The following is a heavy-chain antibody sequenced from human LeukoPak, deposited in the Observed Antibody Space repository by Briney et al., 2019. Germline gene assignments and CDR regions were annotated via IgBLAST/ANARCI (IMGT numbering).Heavy chain of an antibody. CDR3: ARVEEGYGSGRRENYYYYYMDV. CDR2: IHYTGST. Sequence: PSETLSLTCTVSGGSISSSSYYWSWIRQPPRKGLEWIGYIHYTGSTNYNPSLKSRVTISVDTSKNQFSLKLSSVTAADTAVYYCARVEEGYGSGRRENYYYYYMDVWGKGTTVTISS. CDR1: GGSISSSSYY. D-gene: IGHD3-10*01. V-gene: IGHV4-61*01. J-gene: IGHJ6*03.